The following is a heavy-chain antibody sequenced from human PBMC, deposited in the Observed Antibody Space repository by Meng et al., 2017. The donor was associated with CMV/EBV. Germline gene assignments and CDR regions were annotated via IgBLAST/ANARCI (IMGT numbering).Heavy chain of an antibody. V-gene: IGHV4-34*01. D-gene: IGHD1-26*01. CDR2: IYYSGST. CDR1: GGSFSGYY. J-gene: IGHJ6*02. Sequence: SETLSLTCAVYGGSFSGYYWSWIRQPPGKGLEWIGSIYYSGSTYYNPSLKSRVTISVDTSKNQFSLKLSSVTAADTAVYYCARGGGSYYYYYYGMDVWGQGTTVTVSS. CDR3: ARGGGSYYYYYYGMDV.